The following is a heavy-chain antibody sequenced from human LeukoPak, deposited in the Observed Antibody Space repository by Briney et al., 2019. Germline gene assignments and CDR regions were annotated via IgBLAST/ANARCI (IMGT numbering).Heavy chain of an antibody. D-gene: IGHD3-3*01. Sequence: GGSLRLSCAASGFTFSSYAMSWVRQAPGKGLEWVSSISSSSSYIYYADSVKGRFTISRDNAKNSLYLQMNSLRAEDTAVYYCAREPGSFLEWSLPFDYWGQGTLVTVSS. V-gene: IGHV3-21*01. J-gene: IGHJ4*02. CDR3: AREPGSFLEWSLPFDY. CDR1: GFTFSSYA. CDR2: ISSSSSYI.